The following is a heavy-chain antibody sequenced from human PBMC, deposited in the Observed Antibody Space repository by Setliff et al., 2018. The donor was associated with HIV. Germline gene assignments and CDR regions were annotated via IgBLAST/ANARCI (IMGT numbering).Heavy chain of an antibody. Sequence: ASVKVSCKASGYTFTTYGITWVRQAPGQGLEWMGWISTYNGNTNYAQKFQGRVTMTTVTSTSTAYMELRSLRAEDTAVYYCARDDSNGNTDAFDIWGQGTTVTVSS. D-gene: IGHD5-18*01. CDR2: ISTYNGNT. CDR1: GYTFTTYG. V-gene: IGHV1-18*01. J-gene: IGHJ3*02. CDR3: ARDDSNGNTDAFDI.